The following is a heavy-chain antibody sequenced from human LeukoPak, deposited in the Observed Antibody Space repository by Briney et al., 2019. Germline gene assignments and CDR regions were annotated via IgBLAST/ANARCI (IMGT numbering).Heavy chain of an antibody. V-gene: IGHV3-21*01. CDR2: ISSSSSYI. J-gene: IGHJ4*02. D-gene: IGHD5-12*01. CDR1: GFTFSGYS. CDR3: ARAPLYSGYDY. Sequence: GGSLRLSCAASGFTFSGYSVNWVRQAPGRGLEWVSSISSSSSYIYYADSVKGRFTISRDNAKNSLYLQMNSLRAEDTAVYYCARAPLYSGYDYWGQGTLVTVSS.